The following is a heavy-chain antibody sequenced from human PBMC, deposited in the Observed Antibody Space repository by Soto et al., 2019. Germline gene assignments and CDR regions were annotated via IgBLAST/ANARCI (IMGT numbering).Heavy chain of an antibody. V-gene: IGHV3-73*01. CDR2: IRSKANSYAT. Sequence: GGSLRLSCAASGFTFSGSAMHWVRQASGKGLEWVGRIRSKANSYATAYAASVKGRFTISRDESKNTAYLQMNSLKTEDTAVYYCTRQRHYDLWNGYDAPTNGMAVWGQGTTVTVSS. D-gene: IGHD3-3*01. CDR1: GFTFSGSA. J-gene: IGHJ6*01. CDR3: TRQRHYDLWNGYDAPTNGMAV.